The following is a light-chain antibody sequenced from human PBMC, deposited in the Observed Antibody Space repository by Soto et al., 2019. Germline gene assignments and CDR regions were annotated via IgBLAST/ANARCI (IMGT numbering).Light chain of an antibody. V-gene: IGKV3-15*01. CDR2: GAS. CDR3: QQYYNWPRT. J-gene: IGKJ5*01. Sequence: VFTQSPGLLSFSPGVRATLSSRASQSINTYLAWYQQKPGQAPRLLFYGASTGATGLPARFSGSGSGTEFTLTINSLQAEDCAVYYCQQYYNWPRTFGQGTRLEV. CDR1: QSINTY.